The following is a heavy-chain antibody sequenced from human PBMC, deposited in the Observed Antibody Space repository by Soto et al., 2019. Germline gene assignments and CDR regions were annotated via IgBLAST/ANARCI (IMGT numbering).Heavy chain of an antibody. CDR1: GYTFTNYW. CDR2: IYPGDSDT. J-gene: IGHJ6*02. V-gene: IGHV5-51*01. CDR3: ASNSELLRNYYYYGMDV. Sequence: PGESLKISCKGSGYTFTNYWIGWVRQMTGKGLEWMGIIYPGDSDTRYSPSFQGQVTISADKSISTAYLQWSSLKASDTAMYYCASNSELLRNYYYYGMDVWGQGTTVTVSS. D-gene: IGHD1-26*01.